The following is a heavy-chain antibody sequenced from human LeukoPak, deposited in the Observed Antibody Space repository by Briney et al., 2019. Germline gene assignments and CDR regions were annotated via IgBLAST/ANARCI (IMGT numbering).Heavy chain of an antibody. V-gene: IGHV3-66*01. CDR3: ARDRPFGGYDGFDY. CDR2: IHTGGST. CDR1: GFTVSGHY. J-gene: IGHJ4*02. Sequence: PGGSLRLSCAASGFTVSGHYMSWVRQAPGKGLEWVSIIHTGGSTYYADSVKGRFIISRDNSKNTLSLQMNSLRAEDTAVYYCARDRPFGGYDGFDYWGQGTLVTVSS. D-gene: IGHD5-12*01.